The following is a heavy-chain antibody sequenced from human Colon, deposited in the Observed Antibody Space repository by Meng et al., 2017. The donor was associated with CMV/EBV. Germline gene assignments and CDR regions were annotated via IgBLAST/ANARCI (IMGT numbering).Heavy chain of an antibody. V-gene: IGHV3-74*01. J-gene: IGHJ4*03. Sequence: GESLKISCAASGFTFSNYWMHWVRQAPGKGLVWVSRMNNDGSITDYADSVKGRFNVSRDNSKSTVYLQMNNLRADDTAVYYCTKVSIIAVPGAYFDFWGQGTLVTVSS. CDR1: GFTFSNYW. CDR2: MNNDGSIT. CDR3: TKVSIIAVPGAYFDF. D-gene: IGHD6-19*01.